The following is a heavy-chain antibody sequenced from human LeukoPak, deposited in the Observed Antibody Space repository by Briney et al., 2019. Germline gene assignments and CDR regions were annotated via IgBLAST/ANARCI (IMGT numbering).Heavy chain of an antibody. Sequence: SETLSLTCTVSGGSISSGSYYWSWIRQPAGKGLEWIGRIYTSGSTNYNPSLKSRVTISVDTSKNQFSLKLSSVTAADTAVYYCARGRNQKNRIVVPAATRGAFDIWGQGTMVTVSS. J-gene: IGHJ3*02. V-gene: IGHV4-61*02. CDR2: IYTSGST. D-gene: IGHD2-2*01. CDR1: GGSISSGSYY. CDR3: ARGRNQKNRIVVPAATRGAFDI.